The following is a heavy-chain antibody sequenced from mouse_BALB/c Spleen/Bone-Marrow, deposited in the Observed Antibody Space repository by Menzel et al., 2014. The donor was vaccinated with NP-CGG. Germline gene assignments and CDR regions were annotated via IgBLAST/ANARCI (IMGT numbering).Heavy chain of an antibody. CDR1: GFTFNSYG. CDR2: ISGGGSYT. J-gene: IGHJ3*01. Sequence: EVKLVESGGGLVKSGGSLKLSCAASGFTFNSYGMSWVRQTPEKRLEWVATISGGGSYTFYPDSVKGRITISRDNAKNNLSLQLSSLRSEDTALYYCARHAYYDQTDVSFVYWGQGTLVTVSA. V-gene: IGHV5-9-2*01. D-gene: IGHD2-4*01. CDR3: ARHAYYDQTDVSFVY.